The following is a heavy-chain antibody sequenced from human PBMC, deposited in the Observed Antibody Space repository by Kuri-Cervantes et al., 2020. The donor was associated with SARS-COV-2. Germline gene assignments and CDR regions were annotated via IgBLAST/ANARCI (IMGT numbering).Heavy chain of an antibody. Sequence: SVKVSCKASGYTFTGYYTHWVRQAPGQGLEWMGGIIPIFGTANYAQKFQGRVTITTDESTSTAYMELSSLRSEDTAVYYCARELLGIQSSGSYYMDVWGKGTTVTVSS. J-gene: IGHJ6*03. CDR3: ARELLGIQSSGSYYMDV. CDR2: IIPIFGTA. D-gene: IGHD3-10*01. V-gene: IGHV1-69*05. CDR1: GYTFTGYY.